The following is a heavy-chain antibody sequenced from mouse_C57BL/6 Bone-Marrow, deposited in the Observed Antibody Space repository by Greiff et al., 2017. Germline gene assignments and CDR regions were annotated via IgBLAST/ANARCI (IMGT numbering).Heavy chain of an antibody. V-gene: IGHV1-55*01. Sequence: VQLQQPGAELVKPGASVKMSCKASGYTFTSYWITWVKQRPGQGLEWIGDIYPGSGSTNYNEKFKSKATLTVDTSSSTAYLQLSSLTSEDAAVYYCARGDGNAWFAYWGQGTLVTVSA. J-gene: IGHJ3*01. CDR2: IYPGSGST. CDR1: GYTFTSYW. D-gene: IGHD2-1*01. CDR3: ARGDGNAWFAY.